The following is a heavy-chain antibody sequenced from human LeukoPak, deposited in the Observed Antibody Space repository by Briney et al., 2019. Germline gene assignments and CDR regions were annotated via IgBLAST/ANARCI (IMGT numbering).Heavy chain of an antibody. CDR3: ARAVPAAMRDWFDP. D-gene: IGHD2-2*01. J-gene: IGHJ5*02. CDR1: GFTFSDYY. CDR2: ISSSSSYT. Sequence: KPGGSLRLSRAPSGFTFSDYYMSWIRQAPGKGLEWVSYISSSSSYTNYAHSVKGRFTISRDNAKKPLYLQMNRLRAEDTALYYCARAVPAAMRDWFDPWGQGTLVTVSS. V-gene: IGHV3-11*06.